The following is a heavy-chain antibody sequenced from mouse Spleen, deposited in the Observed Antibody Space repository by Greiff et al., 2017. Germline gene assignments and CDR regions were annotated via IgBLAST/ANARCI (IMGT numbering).Heavy chain of an antibody. J-gene: IGHJ4*01. V-gene: IGHV5-9-1*01. CDR3: AIRATATYYYAMDY. Sequence: EVMLVESGGGLVKPGGSLKLSCAASGFTFSSYAMSWVRQTPEKRLEWVATISSGGSYTYYPDSVKGRFTISRDNAKNTLYLQMSSLRSEDTAMYYCAIRATATYYYAMDYWGQGTSVTVSS. CDR2: ISSGGSYT. CDR1: GFTFSSYA. D-gene: IGHD1-2*01.